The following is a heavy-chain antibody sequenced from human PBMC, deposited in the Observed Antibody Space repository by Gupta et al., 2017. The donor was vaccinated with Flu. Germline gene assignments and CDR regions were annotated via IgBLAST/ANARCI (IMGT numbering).Heavy chain of an antibody. Sequence: EVQLLGSGGGLVQPGGSLRLSFAASGFTFSRYAMSWVRQAPGKGLEWVSAISGSGGSTYYADSVKGRFTISRDNSKNTLYLQMNSLRAEDTAVYYCAKDCYDSSGYFWYFDYWGQGTLVTVSS. CDR2: ISGSGGST. J-gene: IGHJ4*02. D-gene: IGHD3-22*01. V-gene: IGHV3-23*01. CDR1: GFTFSRYA. CDR3: AKDCYDSSGYFWYFDY.